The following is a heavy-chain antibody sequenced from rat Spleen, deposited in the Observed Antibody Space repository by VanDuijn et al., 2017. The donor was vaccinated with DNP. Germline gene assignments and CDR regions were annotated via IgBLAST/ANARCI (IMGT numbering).Heavy chain of an antibody. Sequence: QVELKESGPGLVQPSQTLSLTCTVSGFSLTSFHIHWFRQPPGKGLEWMGRMQTGGDTDFTSALKSRLSLSRDTSKSQVFLQMNSLQTEDTAMYFCARNYNHYGYFDYWGQGVMVTVSS. J-gene: IGHJ2*01. CDR1: GFSLTSFH. CDR2: MQTGGDT. V-gene: IGHV2-27*01. CDR3: ARNYNHYGYFDY. D-gene: IGHD1-10*01.